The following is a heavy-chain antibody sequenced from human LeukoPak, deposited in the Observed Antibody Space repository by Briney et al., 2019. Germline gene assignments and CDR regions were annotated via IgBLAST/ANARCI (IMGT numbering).Heavy chain of an antibody. Sequence: ASGKAACKASRYTFTSYDINWVRQATGQGREWMGWMNPNSGNTGYAQKFQGRVTMTRNTSISTAYMELSSLRSEDTAVYYCARKLRYFDCSFDYWGQGTLVTVSS. CDR1: RYTFTSYD. CDR2: MNPNSGNT. V-gene: IGHV1-8*01. J-gene: IGHJ4*02. CDR3: ARKLRYFDCSFDY. D-gene: IGHD3-9*01.